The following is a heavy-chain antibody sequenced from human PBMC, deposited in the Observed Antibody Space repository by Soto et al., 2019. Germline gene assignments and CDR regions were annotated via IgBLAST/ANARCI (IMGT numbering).Heavy chain of an antibody. Sequence: PSETLSLTCTVSGGSISRYYWSWIRQPPGKGLEWIGYIYYSGSTNYNPSLKSRVTISVDTSKNQFSLKLSSVTAADTAVYYCARGNSYYYYYGMDVWGQGTTVTVSS. CDR3: ARGNSYYYYYGMDV. D-gene: IGHD1-7*01. V-gene: IGHV4-59*01. J-gene: IGHJ6*02. CDR2: IYYSGST. CDR1: GGSISRYY.